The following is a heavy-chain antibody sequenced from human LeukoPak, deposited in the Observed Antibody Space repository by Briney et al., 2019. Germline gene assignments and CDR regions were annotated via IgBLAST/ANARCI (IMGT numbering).Heavy chain of an antibody. CDR1: GGSISSYY. Sequence: SETLSLTCTVSGGSISSYYWSWIRQPPGKGLEWIGYIYYSGSTNYNPSLKSRVTISVDTSKNQFSLKLSSVTAADTAVYYCARAARDYFDYWGQGTLVTVSS. V-gene: IGHV4-59*01. D-gene: IGHD6-6*01. CDR3: ARAARDYFDY. CDR2: IYYSGST. J-gene: IGHJ4*02.